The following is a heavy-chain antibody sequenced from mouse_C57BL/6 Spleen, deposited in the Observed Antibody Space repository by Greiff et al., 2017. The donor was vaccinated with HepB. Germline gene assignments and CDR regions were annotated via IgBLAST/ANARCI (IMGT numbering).Heavy chain of an antibody. CDR2: INPGSGGT. CDR1: GYAFTNYL. CDR3: ARSGGYDYDFDV. V-gene: IGHV1-54*01. D-gene: IGHD2-4*01. J-gene: IGHJ1*03. Sequence: VQLQQSGAELVRPGTSVKVSCKASGYAFTNYLIEWVKQRPGQGLEWIGVINPGSGGTNYNEKFKGKATLTADKSSSTAYMQLSSLTSEDSAVYFCARSGGYDYDFDVWGTGTTVTVSS.